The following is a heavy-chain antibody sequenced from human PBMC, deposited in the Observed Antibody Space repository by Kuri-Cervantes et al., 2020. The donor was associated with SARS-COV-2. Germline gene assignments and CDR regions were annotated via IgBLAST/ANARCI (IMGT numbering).Heavy chain of an antibody. Sequence: GESLKISCAASGFTFSIYAMSWVRQAPGKGLEWVSAITGRGGSTYYADSVKGRFSISRDNSKNTLYLQMNSLRAEDTAVYYCAKRDLYCSSTSCYYYYYYYMDVWGKGTTVTVSS. V-gene: IGHV3-23*01. CDR3: AKRDLYCSSTSCYYYYYYYMDV. CDR1: GFTFSIYA. CDR2: ITGRGGST. J-gene: IGHJ6*03. D-gene: IGHD2-2*01.